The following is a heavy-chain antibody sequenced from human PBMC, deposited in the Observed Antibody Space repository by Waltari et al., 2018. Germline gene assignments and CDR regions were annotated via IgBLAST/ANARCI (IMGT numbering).Heavy chain of an antibody. V-gene: IGHV4-38-2*01. D-gene: IGHD3-10*01. Sequence: QVQLQESGPGLVKPSETLSLTCAVSGYSISSGYYWGWIRQPPVKGQEWIGSIYHSGSTYYNPSLKSRVTISVDTSKNQFSLKLSSVTAADTAVYYCARALGYYGSGSYYTPFDYWGQGTLVTVSS. CDR2: IYHSGST. CDR1: GYSISSGYY. CDR3: ARALGYYGSGSYYTPFDY. J-gene: IGHJ4*02.